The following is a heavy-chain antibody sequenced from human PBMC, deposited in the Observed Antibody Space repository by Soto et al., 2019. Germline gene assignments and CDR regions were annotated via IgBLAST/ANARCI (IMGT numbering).Heavy chain of an antibody. CDR3: ARHDRYCGGDCYPNWFDP. V-gene: IGHV4-34*01. J-gene: IGHJ5*02. CDR1: GGSFSGYY. Sequence: SETLSLTCAVYGGSFSGYYWSWIRQPPGKGLEWIGEINHSGSTNYNPSLKSRVTISVDTSKNQFSLKLSSVTAVDTAVYYCARHDRYCGGDCYPNWFDPWGQGTLVTVS. D-gene: IGHD2-21*02. CDR2: INHSGST.